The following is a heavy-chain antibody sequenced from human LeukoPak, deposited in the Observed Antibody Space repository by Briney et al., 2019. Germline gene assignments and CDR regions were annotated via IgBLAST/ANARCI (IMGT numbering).Heavy chain of an antibody. Sequence: GGTLRLSCVASGFTFSSYWMSWVRQAPGKGLWWVVDIKQDGSDKYYVDSVKGRFTISRDNAKKSLYLQMNSLRAEDTAVYYCARDGGITVAGSTWDYWGQGTLVTVSS. CDR1: GFTFSSYW. D-gene: IGHD6-19*01. J-gene: IGHJ4*02. CDR2: IKQDGSDK. V-gene: IGHV3-7*01. CDR3: ARDGGITVAGSTWDY.